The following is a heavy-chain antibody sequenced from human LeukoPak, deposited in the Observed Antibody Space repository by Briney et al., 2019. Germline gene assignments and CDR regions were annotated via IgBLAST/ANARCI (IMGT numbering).Heavy chain of an antibody. CDR1: GYTFTSYY. V-gene: IGHV1-46*01. Sequence: SVKVSCKASGYTFTSYYMHWVRQAPGQGLEWMGIFNPSGGSTSYAQKFQGRVSMTRDTSTSTVYMELSSLRSEDTGVYYCASAGEKDYYFDYWGQGTLVTVSS. CDR3: ASAGEKDYYFDY. J-gene: IGHJ4*02. D-gene: IGHD3-16*01. CDR2: FNPSGGST.